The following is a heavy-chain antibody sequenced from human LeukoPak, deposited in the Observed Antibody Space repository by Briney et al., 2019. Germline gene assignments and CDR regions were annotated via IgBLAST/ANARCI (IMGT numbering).Heavy chain of an antibody. Sequence: GGSLRLSCAASGLTFSDYYMSWIRQAPVKGLEWVSAISGSGGSTYYADSVKGRFTISRDNSKNTLYLQMNSLRAEDTAVYYCAKTIYYYEMYYFDCWGQGTLVTVSS. D-gene: IGHD3-22*01. J-gene: IGHJ4*02. V-gene: IGHV3-23*01. CDR3: AKTIYYYEMYYFDC. CDR1: GLTFSDYY. CDR2: ISGSGGST.